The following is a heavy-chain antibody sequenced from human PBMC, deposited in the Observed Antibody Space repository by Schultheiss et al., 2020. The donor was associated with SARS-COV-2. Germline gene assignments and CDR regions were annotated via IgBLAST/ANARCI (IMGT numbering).Heavy chain of an antibody. CDR1: GYSISSGYY. Sequence: SETLSLTCAVSGYSISSGYYWGWIRQPPGKGLEWIGSIYHSGSTNYNPSLKSRVTISVDTSKNQFSLKLSSVTAADTAVYYCARMLYCSSTSCYAGFDYWGQGTLVTVSS. J-gene: IGHJ4*02. D-gene: IGHD2-2*01. V-gene: IGHV4-38-2*01. CDR3: ARMLYCSSTSCYAGFDY. CDR2: IYHSGST.